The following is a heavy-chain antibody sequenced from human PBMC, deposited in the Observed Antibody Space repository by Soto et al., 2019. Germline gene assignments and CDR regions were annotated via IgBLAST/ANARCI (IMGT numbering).Heavy chain of an antibody. CDR2: IIPIFGTA. CDR3: ARAWQQLGPYYYYGMDV. J-gene: IGHJ6*02. CDR1: GGTFSSYA. V-gene: IGHV1-69*13. D-gene: IGHD6-13*01. Sequence: SVKVSCKASGGTFSSYAISWVRQAPGQGLEWMGGIIPIFGTANYAQKFQGRVTITADESTSTAYMELSSLRSEDTAVYYCARAWQQLGPYYYYGMDVWGQGTTVTVSS.